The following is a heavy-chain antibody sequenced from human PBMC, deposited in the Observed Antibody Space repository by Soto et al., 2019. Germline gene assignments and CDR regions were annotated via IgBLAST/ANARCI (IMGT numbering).Heavy chain of an antibody. D-gene: IGHD3-22*01. J-gene: IGHJ3*02. V-gene: IGHV1-2*02. CDR1: GYTFAGYY. CDR3: AREKAGPDSSGYGFDI. Sequence: QVQLVQSGAEVMKPGASVKVSCKASGYTFAGYYVHWVRQAPGQGLEWMAWIDPSSGGTNYAQKFQGRVTMTSDTSINTAYMDLSRLRSDDTAVYYCAREKAGPDSSGYGFDIGGQGTMVTVSS. CDR2: IDPSSGGT.